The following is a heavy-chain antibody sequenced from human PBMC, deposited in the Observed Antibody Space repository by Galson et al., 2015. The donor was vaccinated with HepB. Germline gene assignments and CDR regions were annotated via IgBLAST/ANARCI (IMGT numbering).Heavy chain of an antibody. CDR2: IYYSGST. Sequence: ETLSLTCTVSGGSISTYYWSWVRQPPGKGLEWIGYIYYSGSTNYNPSLKGRVIMSVDTSKNQFSLNLSSVTAADTAVYYCARPRLRSSTDWYFDLWGRGTLVTVSS. J-gene: IGHJ2*01. D-gene: IGHD2-2*01. CDR1: GGSISTYY. CDR3: ARPRLRSSTDWYFDL. V-gene: IGHV4-59*01.